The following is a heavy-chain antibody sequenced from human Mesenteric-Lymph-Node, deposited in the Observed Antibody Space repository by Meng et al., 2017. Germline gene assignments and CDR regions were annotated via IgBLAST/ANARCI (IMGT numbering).Heavy chain of an antibody. CDR3: AKLTSF. Sequence: EGQLVGSGGGLVPPGGSLRLSCAVSGFTFSSSSMSWVRQAPGKGLEWVSTFAANNSTYYAESVKGRFTISRDNSENTLSLQMNSLRAEDTAVYYCAKLTSFWGQGTLVTVSS. V-gene: IGHV3-23*04. D-gene: IGHD3-16*01. J-gene: IGHJ4*02. CDR2: FAANNST. CDR1: GFTFSSSS.